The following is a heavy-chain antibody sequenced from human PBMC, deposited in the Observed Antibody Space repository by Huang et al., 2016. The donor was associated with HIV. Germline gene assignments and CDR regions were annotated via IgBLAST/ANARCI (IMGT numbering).Heavy chain of an antibody. V-gene: IGHV4-34*01. Sequence: QVQLQQWGAGLLRPSETLSLTCAVYGGSFSGYYGTWIRQPPGKGREWMGEINQSGSTNYTPSLKSRGTISVDTSRNQFSLTLTSVTAADTAVYYCARGQGGYYYYYMDVWGKGTTVTVSS. J-gene: IGHJ6*03. CDR2: INQSGST. CDR3: ARGQGGYYYYYMDV. CDR1: GGSFSGYY.